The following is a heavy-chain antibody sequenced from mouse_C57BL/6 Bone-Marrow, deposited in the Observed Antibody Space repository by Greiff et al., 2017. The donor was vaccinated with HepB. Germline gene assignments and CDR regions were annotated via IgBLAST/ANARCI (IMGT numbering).Heavy chain of an antibody. CDR3: ARSPSYYYGSSYGYFDY. J-gene: IGHJ2*01. CDR2: IYPGSGST. V-gene: IGHV1-55*01. CDR1: GYTFTSYW. Sequence: QVQLQQPGAELVKPGASVKMSCKASGYTFTSYWITWVKQRPGQGLEWIGDIYPGSGSTNYNEKFKSKATLTVDTPSSTAYMQLSSLTSEDSAVYSCARSPSYYYGSSYGYFDYWGQGTTLTVSS. D-gene: IGHD1-1*01.